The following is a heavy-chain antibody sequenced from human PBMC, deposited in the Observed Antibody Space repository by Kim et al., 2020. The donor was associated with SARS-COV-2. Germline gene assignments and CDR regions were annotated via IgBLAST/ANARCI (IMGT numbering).Heavy chain of an antibody. Sequence: QKFQGRVTMTRDTSTSTVYMELSSLRSEDTAVYYWARVIWSGYYTDYFDYWGQGTLVTVSS. V-gene: IGHV1-46*01. J-gene: IGHJ4*02. D-gene: IGHD3-3*01. CDR3: ARVIWSGYYTDYFDY.